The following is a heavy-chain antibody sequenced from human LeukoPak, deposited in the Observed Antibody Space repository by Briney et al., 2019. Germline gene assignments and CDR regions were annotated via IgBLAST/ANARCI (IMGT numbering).Heavy chain of an antibody. CDR2: INHSGST. CDR3: ARGRGIAATYYYYGMDV. D-gene: IGHD6-13*01. V-gene: IGHV4-34*01. CDR1: GGSFSGYY. J-gene: IGHJ6*02. Sequence: SETLSLTCAVYGGSFSGYYWSWIRQPPGKGLEWIGEINHSGSTNYDPSLKSRVTISVDTSKNQFSLKLSSVTAADTAVYYCARGRGIAATYYYYGMDVWGQGTTVTVSS.